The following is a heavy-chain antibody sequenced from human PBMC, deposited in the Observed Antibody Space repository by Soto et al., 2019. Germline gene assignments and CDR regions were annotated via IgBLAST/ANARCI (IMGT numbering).Heavy chain of an antibody. V-gene: IGHV3-23*01. Sequence: GGSLRLSCEASGFIFSTTDMSWVRQAPGKGLEWVSTIYGDGGTTYYADSVRGRFSISRDNSKNMVYLQMDSLRVDDTAIYYCVKNSGWFNSWGQGSLVTVSS. J-gene: IGHJ5*01. CDR1: GFIFSTTD. D-gene: IGHD3-10*01. CDR2: IYGDGGTT. CDR3: VKNSGWFNS.